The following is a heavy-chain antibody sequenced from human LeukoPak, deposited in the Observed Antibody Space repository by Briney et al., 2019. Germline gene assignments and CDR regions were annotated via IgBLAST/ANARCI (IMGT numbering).Heavy chain of an antibody. Sequence: GGSLRLSCAASGFTFSSYSMNWVRQAPGKGLEWVSSISSSSSYIYYADSVKGRLTISRDNAKNSLYLQMNSLRAEDTAVYYCARDTQRYFDWFEAFDIWGQGTMVTVSS. CDR3: ARDTQRYFDWFEAFDI. V-gene: IGHV3-21*01. D-gene: IGHD3-9*01. CDR1: GFTFSSYS. CDR2: ISSSSSYI. J-gene: IGHJ3*02.